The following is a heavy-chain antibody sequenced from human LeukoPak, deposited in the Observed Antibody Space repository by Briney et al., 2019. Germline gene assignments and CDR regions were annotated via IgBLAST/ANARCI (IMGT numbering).Heavy chain of an antibody. Sequence: GGSLRLSCAASGFTFSTYAMSWVRQAPGKGLEWVSGISTSGARTYYADSVKGRFTISRDNSKNTMYLQMNSLRAEDTAVYYCAKDENSSPTVDWGQGTLVTVSS. CDR1: GFTFSTYA. V-gene: IGHV3-23*01. CDR3: AKDENSSPTVD. D-gene: IGHD6-6*01. J-gene: IGHJ4*02. CDR2: ISTSGART.